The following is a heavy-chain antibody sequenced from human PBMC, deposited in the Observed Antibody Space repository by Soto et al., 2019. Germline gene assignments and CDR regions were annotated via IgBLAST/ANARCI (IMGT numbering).Heavy chain of an antibody. D-gene: IGHD3-10*01. CDR1: GYTFTSYG. Sequence: QVQLVQSGAEVKKPGASVKVSCKASGYTFTSYGISWVRQAPGQGLEWMGWISAYNGNTNYAQKLQGRVTMTTDTSTSTAYMERRSRISDDTAVYYCARVKFGLPTMVRGIYFDYWGQGTLVTVSS. CDR2: ISAYNGNT. J-gene: IGHJ4*02. V-gene: IGHV1-18*01. CDR3: ARVKFGLPTMVRGIYFDY.